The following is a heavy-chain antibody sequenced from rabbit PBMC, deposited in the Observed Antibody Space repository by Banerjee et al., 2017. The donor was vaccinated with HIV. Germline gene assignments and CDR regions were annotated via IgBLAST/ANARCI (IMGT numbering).Heavy chain of an antibody. D-gene: IGHD8-1*01. CDR3: ARDRAGSGFYFNL. CDR2: FYTGGGNT. CDR1: GFSFNSKYW. Sequence: QEQLEESGGDLVKPEGSLTLTCTASGFSFNSKYWICWVRQAPGKGLEWIGCFYTGGGNTYYASWAKGRFTISKASSTTVTLQMTSLTAADTATYFCARDRAGSGFYFNLWGQGTLVTVS. J-gene: IGHJ4*01. V-gene: IGHV1S45*01.